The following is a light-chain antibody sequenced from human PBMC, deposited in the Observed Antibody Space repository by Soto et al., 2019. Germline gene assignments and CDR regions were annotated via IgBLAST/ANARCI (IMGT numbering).Light chain of an antibody. Sequence: DIRMSQSPSSLSASVGDRINITCRASQSVSTYLNWYQVKPGKAPKLLIYAASVLQGGVPSRFSASGSGTDFTLTISSLQPEDFATYFCQQTYNSPWTFGQGTKVDIK. CDR2: AAS. J-gene: IGKJ1*01. CDR3: QQTYNSPWT. V-gene: IGKV1-39*01. CDR1: QSVSTY.